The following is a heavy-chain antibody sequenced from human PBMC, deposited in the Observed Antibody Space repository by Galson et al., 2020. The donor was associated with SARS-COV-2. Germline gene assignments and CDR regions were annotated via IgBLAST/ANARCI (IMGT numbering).Heavy chain of an antibody. J-gene: IGHJ5*02. CDR1: GGSITSSSYY. CDR3: ARHSSWSSGPRFDP. CDR2: IYYSGTT. D-gene: IGHD6-13*01. V-gene: IGHV4-39*01. Sequence: SETLSLTCTVSGGSITSSSYYWGWIRQPPGKGLEWIGSIYYSGTTYYKSTLESRVTISVDTSKNQFSLKLSSVTAADMAVYYCARHSSWSSGPRFDPWGQGTLVTVSS.